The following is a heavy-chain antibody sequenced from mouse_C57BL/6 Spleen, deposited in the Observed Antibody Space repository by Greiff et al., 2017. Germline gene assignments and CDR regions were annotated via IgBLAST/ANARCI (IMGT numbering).Heavy chain of an antibody. D-gene: IGHD4-1*01. V-gene: IGHV5-16*01. J-gene: IGHJ2*01. Sequence: EVQVVESEGGLVQPGSSMTLSCTASGFTFSDYYMAWVRQVPEKGLEWVANINYDGSSTYYLDSLKSRFIISRDNAKNILYLQMSSLKSEDTATYYCARDRLGLDYWGQGTTLTVAS. CDR3: ARDRLGLDY. CDR2: INYDGSST. CDR1: GFTFSDYY.